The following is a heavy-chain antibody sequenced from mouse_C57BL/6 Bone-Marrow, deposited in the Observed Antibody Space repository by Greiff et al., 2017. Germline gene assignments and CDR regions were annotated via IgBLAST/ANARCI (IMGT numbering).Heavy chain of an antibody. CDR3: ARAGTRYYYAMDY. D-gene: IGHD4-1*01. Sequence: VQLQQSGAELVRPGTSVKMSCKASGYTFTNYWIGWAKQRPGHGLEWIGDIYPGGGYTNYNEKFKGKATLTADKSSSTAYMQFSSLTSEDSAIYYCARAGTRYYYAMDYGGQGTSATVTA. CDR2: IYPGGGYT. V-gene: IGHV1-63*01. J-gene: IGHJ4*01. CDR1: GYTFTNYW.